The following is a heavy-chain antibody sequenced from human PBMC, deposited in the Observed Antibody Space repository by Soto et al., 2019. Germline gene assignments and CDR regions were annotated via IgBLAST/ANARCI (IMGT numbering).Heavy chain of an antibody. CDR1: GGTFSSYA. Sequence: QVQLVQSGAEVKKPGSSVKVSCKASGGTFSSYAISWVRQAPGHGLEWMGGIIPIFGTANYAQKFQGRVTITADESTSTAYMELSSLRSEDTAVYYCARDSPDYYDSSGPYYFDYWGQGTLVPVSS. CDR2: IIPIFGTA. J-gene: IGHJ4*02. CDR3: ARDSPDYYDSSGPYYFDY. V-gene: IGHV1-69*01. D-gene: IGHD3-22*01.